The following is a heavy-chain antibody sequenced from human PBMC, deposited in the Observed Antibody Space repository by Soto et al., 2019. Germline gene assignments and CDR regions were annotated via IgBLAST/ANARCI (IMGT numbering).Heavy chain of an antibody. CDR3: ARVTSLYRSGSKTDY. CDR2: IIPIFGTA. J-gene: IGHJ4*02. D-gene: IGHD3-10*01. V-gene: IGHV1-69*01. CDR1: GGTFSSYA. Sequence: QVQLVQSGAEVKKPGSSVKVSCKASGGTFSSYAISCVRQAPGQGLEWMGGIIPIFGTANYAQKSQGRVTITADESTSTAYMELSSLRPEDTAVYYCARVTSLYRSGSKTDYCGQGTLVTVSS.